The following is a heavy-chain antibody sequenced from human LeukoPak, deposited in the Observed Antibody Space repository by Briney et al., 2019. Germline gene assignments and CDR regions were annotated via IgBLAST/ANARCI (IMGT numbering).Heavy chain of an antibody. CDR1: GYTFTGYY. V-gene: IGHV1-2*02. CDR3: ARAREVTGLTP. J-gene: IGHJ5*02. Sequence: ASVKVSCKASGYTFTGYYMHWVRQAPGQGLEWMGWINPNSGGTNYAQKFQGRVTVTRDTSISTVYMDLSRLRYDDTAIYHCARAREVTGLTPWGQGTLVTVSS. CDR2: INPNSGGT. D-gene: IGHD3-9*01.